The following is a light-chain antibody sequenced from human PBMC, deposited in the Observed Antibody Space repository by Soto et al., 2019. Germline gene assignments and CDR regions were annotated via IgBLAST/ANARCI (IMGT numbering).Light chain of an antibody. CDR1: QGISRY. Sequence: IQFTQSPPSLSASVGDRVTITCRASQGISRYLAWYQQKPGKHPKRLIHAASTLQSGVPSRFSGSGSGTDFTLTIRCLQPEDFATHYCQQLNSYPLTFGGGTKVDIK. V-gene: IGKV1-9*01. CDR3: QQLNSYPLT. CDR2: AAS. J-gene: IGKJ4*01.